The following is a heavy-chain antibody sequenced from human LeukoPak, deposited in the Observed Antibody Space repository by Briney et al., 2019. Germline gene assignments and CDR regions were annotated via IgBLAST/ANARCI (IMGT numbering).Heavy chain of an antibody. CDR2: INSDGGNT. Sequence: GGSLRLSCAASGFTFSSYWMHWVRQAPGKGLVWVSRINSDGGNTRYADSVKGRFTISRDNAKNTLYLQMDSLSAEDTAVYYCARGPRGGTLDYWGQGTLVTVSS. D-gene: IGHD3-10*01. V-gene: IGHV3-74*01. J-gene: IGHJ4*02. CDR1: GFTFSSYW. CDR3: ARGPRGGTLDY.